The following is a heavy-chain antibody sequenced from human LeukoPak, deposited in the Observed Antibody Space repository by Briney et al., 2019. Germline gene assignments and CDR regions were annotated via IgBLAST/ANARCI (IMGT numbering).Heavy chain of an antibody. V-gene: IGHV4-39*01. J-gene: IGHJ3*02. D-gene: IGHD3-22*01. Sequence: PSETLSLTCTVSGGSISSSTHYWGWIRQSPGKGLEWIGSMYNSGSISYNPCLRSRVTITVDTSKNQFSLNFNSVTAADTALYFCARNETSGYFDIWGQGTMVTVSS. CDR2: MYNSGSI. CDR3: ARNETSGYFDI. CDR1: GGSISSSTHY.